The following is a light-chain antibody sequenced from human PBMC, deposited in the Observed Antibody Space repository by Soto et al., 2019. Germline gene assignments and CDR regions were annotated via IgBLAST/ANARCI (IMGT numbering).Light chain of an antibody. CDR3: QQYNNWPV. CDR1: QGVSSA. V-gene: IGKV3-15*01. Sequence: EIVLTQSPGTLSLSPGERATLSCRASQGVSSAFLAWYQQKPGQAPRLLIYGESTRATGIPARFSGSGSGTEFTLTISSLQSEDFAVYYCQQYNNWPVFGQGTKVDIK. J-gene: IGKJ1*01. CDR2: GES.